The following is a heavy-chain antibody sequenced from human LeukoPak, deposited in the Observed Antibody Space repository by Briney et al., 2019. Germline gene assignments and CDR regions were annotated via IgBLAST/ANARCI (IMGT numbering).Heavy chain of an antibody. Sequence: SETLSLTCTVSGGSISSYYWSWIRQPAGKGLEWIGRIYISGSTNYNPSLKSRVTMSVDTSKNQFSLKLSSVTAADTAVYYCARDRGTWNDDGFDYWGQGTLATVSS. CDR1: GGSISSYY. V-gene: IGHV4-4*07. CDR3: ARDRGTWNDDGFDY. J-gene: IGHJ4*02. CDR2: IYISGST. D-gene: IGHD1-1*01.